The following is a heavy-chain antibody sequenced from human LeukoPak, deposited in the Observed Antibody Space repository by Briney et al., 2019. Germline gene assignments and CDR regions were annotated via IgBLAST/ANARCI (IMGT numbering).Heavy chain of an antibody. Sequence: HPGGSLRLSCAGSGFIFSNYVLSWVRQAPGKGLEWVAVTLYDGTMAYYADSVKGRFTISRDNSKNTLYLQMNSLRAEDTAVYYCAKDSGGLFDYWGQGTLVTVSS. CDR1: GFIFSNYV. D-gene: IGHD6-25*01. J-gene: IGHJ4*02. CDR2: TLYDGTMA. V-gene: IGHV3-30*18. CDR3: AKDSGGLFDY.